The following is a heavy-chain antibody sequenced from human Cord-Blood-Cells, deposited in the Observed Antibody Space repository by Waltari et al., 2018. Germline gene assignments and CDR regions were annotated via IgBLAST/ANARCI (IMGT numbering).Heavy chain of an antibody. CDR3: ARDRAGGPTDAFDI. J-gene: IGHJ3*02. D-gene: IGHD2-15*01. V-gene: IGHV3-7*01. Sequence: EVQLVESGGGLVQPGGSLRLSCAASGFTFSSYWMSWVRQAPGKGLEWVANIKQGGSEKYYVDSVKGRFTISRDNAKNSLYLQMNSLRAEDTAVYYCARDRAGGPTDAFDIWGQGTMVTVSS. CDR1: GFTFSSYW. CDR2: IKQGGSEK.